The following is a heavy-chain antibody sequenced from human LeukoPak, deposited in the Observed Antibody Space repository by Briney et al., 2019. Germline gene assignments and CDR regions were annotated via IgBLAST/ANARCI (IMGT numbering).Heavy chain of an antibody. J-gene: IGHJ6*03. V-gene: IGHV3-74*01. CDR3: YVHHYYYYMDV. Sequence: PGGSLRLSCAASGFTFSSYWMHWVRQAPGKGLVWVSRIDGDGTTTNYADFVKGRFTISRDNAKNTLYLQINSLSAEDTAVYYCYVHHYYYYMDVWGKGTTVTVSS. D-gene: IGHD3-16*01. CDR1: GFTFSSYW. CDR2: IDGDGTTT.